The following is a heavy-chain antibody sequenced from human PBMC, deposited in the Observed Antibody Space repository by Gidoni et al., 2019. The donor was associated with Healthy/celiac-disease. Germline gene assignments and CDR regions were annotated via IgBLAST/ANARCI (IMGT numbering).Heavy chain of an antibody. D-gene: IGHD4-17*01. CDR3: ARDIDYGGNSVFDL. V-gene: IGHV1-2*02. CDR2: ISPNRGGA. J-gene: IGHJ2*01. CDR1: GYTFTGYY. Sequence: VQLAQPGAEVKKRGASVKVSCKASGYTFTGYYVHWVQQAPGQGLEGMGWISPNRGGANYAQKCQSRVTMTRDTSISTAYMELSGLESDDTAVYYCARDIDYGGNSVFDLWGRGTLVTVSS.